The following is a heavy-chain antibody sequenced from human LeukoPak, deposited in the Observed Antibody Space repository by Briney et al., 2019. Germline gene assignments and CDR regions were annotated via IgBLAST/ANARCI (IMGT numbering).Heavy chain of an antibody. D-gene: IGHD4-17*01. CDR2: INPHSGDT. CDR3: ARGRGDYSLLVDY. V-gene: IGHV1-2*02. J-gene: IGHJ4*02. CDR1: GYTFTGYY. Sequence: TSVRASCRASGYTFTGYYMHWVRQAPGQGLEWMGWINPHSGDTKYAQKFQGRVTMTRDTSISTAYMELSRLRSDDTALYYCARGRGDYSLLVDYWGQGALVTVSS.